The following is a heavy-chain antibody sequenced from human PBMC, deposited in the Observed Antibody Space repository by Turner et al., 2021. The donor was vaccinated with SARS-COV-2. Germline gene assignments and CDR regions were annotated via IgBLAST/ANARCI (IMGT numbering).Heavy chain of an antibody. V-gene: IGHV4-59*08. CDR1: GASIRSYY. CDR2: IFYSGST. Sequence: QAQLQESGPGLVKPSATLSLTCTVSGASIRSYYWSWFRQPPGKGLEWNGYIFYSGSTDYDTSHKSRVAMSVGTSKSEVSLKLFSVTDADTVVYYGARHGGSPSLWSYVDLWGRGTLVTVS. CDR3: ARHGGSPSLWSYVDL. D-gene: IGHD2-21*01. J-gene: IGHJ2*01.